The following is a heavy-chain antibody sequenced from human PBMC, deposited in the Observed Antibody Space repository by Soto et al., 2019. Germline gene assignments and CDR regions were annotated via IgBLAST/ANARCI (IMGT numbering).Heavy chain of an antibody. V-gene: IGHV1-3*01. D-gene: IGHD3-3*01. CDR1: GYTFTIYA. CDR2: INAGNGNT. CDR3: ARDSGSIFGVVIEAPNWFDP. J-gene: IGHJ5*02. Sequence: ASVKVSCKASGYTFTIYAMHWGLQAPGQRLEWMGWINAGNGNTKYSQKFQGRVTITRDTSASTAYMELSSLRSEDTAVYYCARDSGSIFGVVIEAPNWFDPWGQGTLVTVSS.